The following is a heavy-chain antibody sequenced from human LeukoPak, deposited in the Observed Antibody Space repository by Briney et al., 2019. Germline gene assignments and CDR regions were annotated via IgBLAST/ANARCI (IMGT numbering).Heavy chain of an antibody. D-gene: IGHD3-3*01. CDR2: IYYSGST. Sequence: SETLSLTCTVSGGSISSSSYYWGWIRQPPGKGLEWIGSIYYSGSTYYNPSLKSRVTISVDTSKNQFSLKLSSVTAADTAVYYCARHQFYRRLRFLEWYVDYWGQGTLVTVSS. CDR1: GGSISSSSYY. V-gene: IGHV4-39*01. J-gene: IGHJ4*02. CDR3: ARHQFYRRLRFLEWYVDY.